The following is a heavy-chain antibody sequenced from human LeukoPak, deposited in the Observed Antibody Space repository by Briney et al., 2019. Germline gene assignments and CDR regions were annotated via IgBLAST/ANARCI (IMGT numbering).Heavy chain of an antibody. J-gene: IGHJ4*02. D-gene: IGHD2-2*01. V-gene: IGHV1-46*03. CDR1: GHIFTNYY. CDR3: ARGLPATFDF. Sequence: GASVKVSCKASGHIFTNYYMNWVRQAPGQGLEWMGIINPSGTTTYAQKFQGRVTMTRDTSTSTVYMELSSLRSEDTAVYYCARGLPATFDFWGQGTLVTVSS. CDR2: INPSGTT.